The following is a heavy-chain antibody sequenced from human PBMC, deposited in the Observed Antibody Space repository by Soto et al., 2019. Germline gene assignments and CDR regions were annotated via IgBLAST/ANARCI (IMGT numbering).Heavy chain of an antibody. CDR2: ISYDESNK. J-gene: IGHJ4*02. D-gene: IGHD1-20*01. CDR3: AKDFGITVLDY. CDR1: GFTFSSYG. V-gene: IGHV3-30*18. Sequence: GGSLRLSCAASGFTFSSYGMHWVRQAPGKGLEWVAVISYDESNKYYADSVKGRFTISRDNSKNTLYLQMNSLRAEDTAVYYCAKDFGITVLDYWGQGTLVTVSS.